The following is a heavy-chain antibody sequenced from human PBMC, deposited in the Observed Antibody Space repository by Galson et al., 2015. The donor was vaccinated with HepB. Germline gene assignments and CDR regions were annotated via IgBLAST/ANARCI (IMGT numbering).Heavy chain of an antibody. CDR1: GFTFSSYA. D-gene: IGHD2-8*01. Sequence: SLRLSCAASGFTFSSYAMHWVRRAPGKGLEWVAVISYDGSNKYYADSVKGRFTISRDNSKNTLYLQMNSLRAEDTAVYYCARALGGSRLNYYYGMDVWGQGTTVTVSS. CDR3: ARALGGSRLNYYYGMDV. V-gene: IGHV3-30-3*01. J-gene: IGHJ6*02. CDR2: ISYDGSNK.